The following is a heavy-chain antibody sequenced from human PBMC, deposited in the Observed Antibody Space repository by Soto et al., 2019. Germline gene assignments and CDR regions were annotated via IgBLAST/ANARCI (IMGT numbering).Heavy chain of an antibody. CDR1: GFPFSSYA. CDR3: ANLKGSSPFDY. J-gene: IGHJ4*02. Sequence: GGSLRLSCAASGFPFSSYAMSWVRQAPGKGLEWVSAISGSGGSTYYADSVKGRFTISRDNSKNTLYLQMNSLRAEDTAVYYCANLKGSSPFDYWGQGTLVTVSS. V-gene: IGHV3-23*01. CDR2: ISGSGGST. D-gene: IGHD6-6*01.